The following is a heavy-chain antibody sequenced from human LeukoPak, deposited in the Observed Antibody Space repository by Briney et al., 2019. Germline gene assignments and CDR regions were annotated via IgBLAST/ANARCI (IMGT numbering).Heavy chain of an antibody. CDR3: ARTTTVVTPWADNDH. V-gene: IGHV1-69*13. CDR1: GGTFSSSA. CDR2: INTIFGTA. J-gene: IGHJ4*02. D-gene: IGHD4-23*01. Sequence: ASVKVSCKASGGTFSSSAISWVRQAPGQGLEWMGGINTIFGTAKYAQKFQGRVTITAGESTSTAYMELSSLRSEDTAVYYCARTTTVVTPWADNDHWGQGTLVTVSS.